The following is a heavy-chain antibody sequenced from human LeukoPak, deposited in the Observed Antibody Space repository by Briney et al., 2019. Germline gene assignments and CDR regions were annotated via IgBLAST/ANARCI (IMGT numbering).Heavy chain of an antibody. CDR3: ASGTVTTVGGAFDI. V-gene: IGHV1-69*13. CDR1: GGTFSSYA. J-gene: IGHJ3*02. CDR2: IIPIFGTA. D-gene: IGHD4-17*01. Sequence: ASVKVSCKASGGTFSSYAISWVRQAPGQGLEWMGGIIPIFGTANYAQKFQGRVTITADESTSTAYMELSSLRSEDTAVYYCASGTVTTVGGAFDIWGQGTMVTVSS.